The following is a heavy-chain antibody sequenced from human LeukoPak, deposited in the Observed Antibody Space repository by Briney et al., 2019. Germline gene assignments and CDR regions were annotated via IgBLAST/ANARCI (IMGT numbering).Heavy chain of an antibody. J-gene: IGHJ4*02. CDR1: GFTFSSHS. CDR2: ISSSSSTI. D-gene: IGHD3-22*01. CDR3: ARGAYYYED. V-gene: IGHV3-48*01. Sequence: PGGSLRLSCAASGFTFSSHSMNWVRKAPGKGREWVSYISSSSSTIYYADSVKGRFTISRDNAKNSLYLQMNSLRAEDTAVYYCARGAYYYEDWGQGTLVTVSS.